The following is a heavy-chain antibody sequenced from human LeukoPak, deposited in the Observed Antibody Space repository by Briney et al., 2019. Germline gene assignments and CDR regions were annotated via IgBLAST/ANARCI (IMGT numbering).Heavy chain of an antibody. V-gene: IGHV7-4-1*02. CDR2: INTNTGNP. CDR3: AKTDCSGGSCYVFDP. Sequence: GASVKVSCKASGYTFTNHAMNWVRQAPGQGLEWMGRINTNTGNPTYVQGFTGRFVFSLDTSVSTAYLQISSLKADDTAVYYCAKTDCSGGSCYVFDPWGQGTLVTVSS. D-gene: IGHD2-15*01. CDR1: GYTFTNHA. J-gene: IGHJ5*02.